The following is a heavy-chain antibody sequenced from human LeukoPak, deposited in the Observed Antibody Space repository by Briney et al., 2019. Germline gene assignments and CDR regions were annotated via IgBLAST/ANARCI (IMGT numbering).Heavy chain of an antibody. CDR3: ARDFGWFDP. Sequence: ASVKVSCKAFGYTFTSNYMHWVRQAPGQGPEWMGVISPSGGSTTYAQKFQGRVTLTRDMSTSTDYLELSSLRSEDTAVYYCARDFGWFDPWGQGTLVTVSS. V-gene: IGHV1-46*01. CDR2: ISPSGGST. D-gene: IGHD3-10*01. CDR1: GYTFTSNY. J-gene: IGHJ5*02.